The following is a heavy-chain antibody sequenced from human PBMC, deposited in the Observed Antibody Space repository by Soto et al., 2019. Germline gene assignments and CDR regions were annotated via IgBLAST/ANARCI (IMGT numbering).Heavy chain of an antibody. J-gene: IGHJ3*01. CDR1: GFTFSNYG. D-gene: IGHD2-21*02. CDR3: VKKWHSDGNGAPFEV. CDR2: VSRDGFTK. Sequence: QVQLVESGGGVVQPGRSLRLSCAASGFTFSNYGMQWVRQAPGKGLEWVAVVSRDGFTKFYAGSVKGRFTISRDNSKNTLDPEVNSLGPGDSAVFYWVKKWHSDGNGAPFEVWGQGTMVPGSS. V-gene: IGHV3-30*18.